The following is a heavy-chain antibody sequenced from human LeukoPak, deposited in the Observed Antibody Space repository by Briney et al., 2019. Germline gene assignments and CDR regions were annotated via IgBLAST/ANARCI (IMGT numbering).Heavy chain of an antibody. CDR2: FDPEDGET. J-gene: IGHJ5*02. D-gene: IGHD3-3*01. CDR3: ARDRRYDFWSGYLRRYHWFDP. CDR1: GYTLTELS. Sequence: GASVKVSCKVSGYTLTELSMHWVRQAPGKGLEWMGGFDPEDGETIYAQKFQGRVTMTEDTSTDTAYMELSSLRSEDTAVYYCARDRRYDFWSGYLRRYHWFDPWGQGTLVTVSS. V-gene: IGHV1-24*01.